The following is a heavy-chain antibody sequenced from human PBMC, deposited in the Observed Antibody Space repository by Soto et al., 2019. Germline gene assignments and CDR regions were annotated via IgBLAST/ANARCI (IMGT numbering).Heavy chain of an antibody. D-gene: IGHD4-17*01. J-gene: IGHJ6*02. CDR2: IVVGSGNI. CDR1: GFTFTSSA. V-gene: IGHV1-58*01. CDR3: AADLTTVTYYYYYGMDV. Sequence: ASVKVSCTACGFTFTSSAVQWVRQARGQRLEWIGWIVVGSGNINYAQKFQERVTITRDMSTSTAYMELSSLRSEDTAVYYCAADLTTVTYYYYYGMDVWGQGTTVTVSS.